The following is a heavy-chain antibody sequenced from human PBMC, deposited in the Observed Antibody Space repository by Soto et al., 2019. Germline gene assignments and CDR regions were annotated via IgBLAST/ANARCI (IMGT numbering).Heavy chain of an antibody. CDR3: ARGPITMVRGVIYYYYYYMDV. CDR2: ISSSSSTI. V-gene: IGHV3-48*01. J-gene: IGHJ6*03. Sequence: GGSLRLSCAASGFTFSSYSMNWVRQAPGKGLEWVSYISSSSSTINYADSVKGRFTISRDNAKNSLYLQMNSLRAEDTAVYYCARGPITMVRGVIYYYYYYMDVWGKGTTVTVSS. D-gene: IGHD3-10*01. CDR1: GFTFSSYS.